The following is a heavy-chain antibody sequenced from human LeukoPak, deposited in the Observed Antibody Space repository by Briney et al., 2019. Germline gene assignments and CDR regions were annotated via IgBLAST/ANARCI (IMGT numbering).Heavy chain of an antibody. V-gene: IGHV1-2*06. CDR1: GYIFTDYY. D-gene: IGHD6-19*01. CDR2: INPNSGGT. CDR3: ARASSRGWYCDY. J-gene: IGHJ4*02. Sequence: GASVKVSCKASGYIFTDYYMHWVRQAPGQELGWMGRINPNSGGTNYAQKFQGRVTMTRDTSISTAYMELSRLRSDDTAVYYCARASSRGWYCDYWGQGTLVTVSS.